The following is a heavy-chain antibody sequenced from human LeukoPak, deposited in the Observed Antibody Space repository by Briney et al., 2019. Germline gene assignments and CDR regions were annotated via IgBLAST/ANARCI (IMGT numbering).Heavy chain of an antibody. CDR2: ISASGAST. CDR1: GFTFRNYA. CDR3: TKDDGYYDSSGSFLFDS. V-gene: IGHV3-23*01. Sequence: GGSLRLSCAASGFTFRNYAMSWVRQAPGKGLEWVSTISASGASTGYADSVKGRFTISRDNFKNTLYLQMNSLRAEDTAVYYCTKDDGYYDSSGSFLFDSWGQGTLVTVSS. J-gene: IGHJ4*02. D-gene: IGHD3-22*01.